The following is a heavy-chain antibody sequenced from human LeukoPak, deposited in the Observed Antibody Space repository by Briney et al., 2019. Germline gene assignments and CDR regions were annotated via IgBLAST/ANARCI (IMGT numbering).Heavy chain of an antibody. V-gene: IGHV1-46*01. CDR2: INPNGGGT. CDR3: ASDRDAAAGNYGMDV. CDR1: GYTFTSYY. J-gene: IGHJ6*02. Sequence: GASVKVSCKASGYTFTSYYMHWVRQAPGQGLEWMGLINPNGGGTNYAQKFQGRVTMTRDTSTSTVYMELSRLRSEDTAVYYCASDRDAAAGNYGMDVWGQGTTVTVSS. D-gene: IGHD6-13*01.